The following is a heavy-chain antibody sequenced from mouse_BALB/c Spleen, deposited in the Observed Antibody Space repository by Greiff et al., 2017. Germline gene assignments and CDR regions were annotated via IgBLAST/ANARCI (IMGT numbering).Heavy chain of an antibody. D-gene: IGHD2-1*01. V-gene: IGHV5-4*02. Sequence: EVQVVESGGGLVKPGGSLKLSCAASGFTFSDYYMYWVRQTPEKRLEWVATISDGGSYTYYPDSVKGRFTISRDNAKNNLYLQMSSLKSEDTAMYYCARGNYPYYYAMDYWGQGTSVTVSS. CDR3: ARGNYPYYYAMDY. J-gene: IGHJ4*01. CDR2: ISDGGSYT. CDR1: GFTFSDYY.